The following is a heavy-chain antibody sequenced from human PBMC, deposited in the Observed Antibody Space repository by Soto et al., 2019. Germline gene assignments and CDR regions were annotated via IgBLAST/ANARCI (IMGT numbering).Heavy chain of an antibody. Sequence: GESLKLSCKGSGYSFTSYWIGWVRQMPGKGLEWMGIIYPGDSDTRYSPPFQGQVTISADKSISTAYLQWSSLKASDTAMYYCARFGSSSPYYYGMDVWGQGTTVTVSS. CDR1: GYSFTSYW. D-gene: IGHD6-6*01. V-gene: IGHV5-51*01. CDR3: ARFGSSSPYYYGMDV. CDR2: IYPGDSDT. J-gene: IGHJ6*02.